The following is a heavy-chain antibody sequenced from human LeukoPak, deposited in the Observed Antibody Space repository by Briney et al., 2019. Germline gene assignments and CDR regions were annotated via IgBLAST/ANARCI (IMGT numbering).Heavy chain of an antibody. CDR1: GGSISSIRYY. V-gene: IGHV4-39*07. CDR3: VRDEHLYCSGGSPYRQGFWFDP. D-gene: IGHD2-15*01. Sequence: SETLSLTCTVSGGSISSIRYYWGWLRQSPGTGPEWIGSIYYSGSTYYNPSLKSRVTISMDTSKNQFSLKVNSVTAADTAMYYCVRDEHLYCSGGSPYRQGFWFDPWGQGTLVTVSS. CDR2: IYYSGST. J-gene: IGHJ5*02.